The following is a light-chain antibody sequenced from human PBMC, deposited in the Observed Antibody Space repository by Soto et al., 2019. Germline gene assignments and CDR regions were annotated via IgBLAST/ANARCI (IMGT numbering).Light chain of an antibody. J-gene: IGKJ1*01. CDR3: QQYNKWPRT. Sequence: ENVFRQSPATLSLSPGVRATLSCRASQSVSNNNLAWYQQKPGQAPRLLIYGASSRATGIPDRFSGSGSGTDFTLTISSLEPEAFAVYYCQQYNKWPRTFGQGTKVHI. V-gene: IGKV3-20*01. CDR2: GAS. CDR1: QSVSNNN.